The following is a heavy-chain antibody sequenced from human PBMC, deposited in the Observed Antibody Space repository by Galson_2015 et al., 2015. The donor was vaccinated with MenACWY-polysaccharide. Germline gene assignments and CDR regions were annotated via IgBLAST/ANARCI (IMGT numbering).Heavy chain of an antibody. J-gene: IGHJ6*02. D-gene: IGHD2-21*01. V-gene: IGHV3-30*02. CDR2: IRYDGSDK. CDR1: GFTFSSYG. CDR3: AKDLGDSSVFGMDV. Sequence: SLRLSCAASGFTFSSYGIHWVRQAPGKGLEWVAFIRYDGSDKHSADSAKGRFNISRDNSKNTLFLQMNSLRAEDTAVYYCAKDLGDSSVFGMDVWGQGTTVTVSS.